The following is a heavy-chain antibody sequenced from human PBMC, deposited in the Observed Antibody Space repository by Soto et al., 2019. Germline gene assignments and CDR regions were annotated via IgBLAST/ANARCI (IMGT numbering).Heavy chain of an antibody. CDR3: AREGYSYGLCYFDY. CDR2: ISYDGSTK. CDR1: GFTFSRYA. V-gene: IGHV3-30-3*01. Sequence: GGSLRLSCAASGFTFSRYAMHGVRHAPGKGLERVASISYDGSTKYYADSVKSRFTISRDNSRNTLYLQMTSLSAEDTAVYYCAREGYSYGLCYFDYWGQGTLVTVSS. J-gene: IGHJ4*02. D-gene: IGHD5-18*01.